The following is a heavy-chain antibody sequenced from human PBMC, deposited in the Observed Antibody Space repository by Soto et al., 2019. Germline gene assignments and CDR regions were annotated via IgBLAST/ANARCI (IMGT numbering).Heavy chain of an antibody. J-gene: IGHJ5*02. V-gene: IGHV4-34*01. CDR1: AGSLSGYY. CDR2: INHSGST. D-gene: IGHD6-19*01. Sequence: ETLSLTCGVYAGSLSGYYWSWIRQPPGKGLEWIGEINHSGSTNYNPSLQSRVTISVDTSKNQFSLKLNSVTAADTAVYYCAREGMKWLATKWLDLWGQGTLVTVSS. CDR3: AREGMKWLATKWLDL.